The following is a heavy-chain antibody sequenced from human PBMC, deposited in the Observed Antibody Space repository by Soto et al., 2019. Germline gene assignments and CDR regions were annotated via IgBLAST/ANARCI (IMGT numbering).Heavy chain of an antibody. CDR3: ARGGDYDNYFDY. V-gene: IGHV4-59*12. J-gene: IGHJ4*02. CDR1: GASISSYY. D-gene: IGHD3-22*01. Sequence: PSETLSLTCTVSGASISSYYWSWIRQPPGKGLEWIGYIYYSGSTYYNPSLRSRVTTSVDTSKNQFSLKLSSVTAADTAVYYCARGGDYDNYFDYWGQGTLVTVS. CDR2: IYYSGST.